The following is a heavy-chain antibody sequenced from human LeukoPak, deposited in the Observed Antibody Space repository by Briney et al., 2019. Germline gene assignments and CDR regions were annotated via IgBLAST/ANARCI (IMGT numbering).Heavy chain of an antibody. D-gene: IGHD2-8*01. CDR1: GYTFTSYY. J-gene: IGHJ4*02. Sequence: ASVKVSCKASGYTFTSYYMHWVRQAPGQGREGMGIINPSGGNTSYAQKFQGRVTMARDTSTSTVYMELSSLRSEDTAVYYCARNAGDYWGQGTLVTVSS. CDR3: ARNAGDY. CDR2: INPSGGNT. V-gene: IGHV1-46*01.